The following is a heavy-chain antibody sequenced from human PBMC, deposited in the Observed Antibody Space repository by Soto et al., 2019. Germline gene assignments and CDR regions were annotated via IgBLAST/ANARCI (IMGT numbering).Heavy chain of an antibody. J-gene: IGHJ3*02. CDR3: ARDNYDILTGYYMNAFDI. V-gene: IGHV1-69*13. CDR1: GGTFSSYA. Sequence: GASVKVSCKASGGTFSSYAISWVRQAPGQGLEWMGGIIPIFGTANYAQKFQGRVTITADESTSTAYMELRSLTSDDTAVYYCARDNYDILTGYYMNAFDIWGQGTMVTVSS. D-gene: IGHD3-9*01. CDR2: IIPIFGTA.